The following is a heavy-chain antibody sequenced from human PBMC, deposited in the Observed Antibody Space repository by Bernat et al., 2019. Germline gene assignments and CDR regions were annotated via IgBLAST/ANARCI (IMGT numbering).Heavy chain of an antibody. J-gene: IGHJ4*02. CDR1: GFTFSSYG. Sequence: QVQLVESGGGVVQPGRSLRLSCAASGFTFSSYGIHWARQAPGKGLEWVAVISYDGSNKYYADSVKGRFTISRDNSKNTLYLQMNRLRAEDTAVYYCAKDRDSGSYLYYFDYWGQGTLVTVSS. V-gene: IGHV3-30*18. CDR2: ISYDGSNK. CDR3: AKDRDSGSYLYYFDY. D-gene: IGHD1-26*01.